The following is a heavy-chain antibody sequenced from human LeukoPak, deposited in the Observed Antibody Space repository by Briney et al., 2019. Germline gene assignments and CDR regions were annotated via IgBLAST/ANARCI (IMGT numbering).Heavy chain of an antibody. V-gene: IGHV4-39*07. J-gene: IGHJ4*02. CDR2: IYYSGNT. CDR3: ARAQGYSSSWSFDY. CDR1: GGSISNYY. D-gene: IGHD6-13*01. Sequence: SETLSLTCTVSGGSISNYYWGWIRQPPGMGLGWIGSIYYSGNTYYNPSLKSRVTISLDTSKNQFSLNLNSVTAADTALYYCARAQGYSSSWSFDYWGQGTLVTVSS.